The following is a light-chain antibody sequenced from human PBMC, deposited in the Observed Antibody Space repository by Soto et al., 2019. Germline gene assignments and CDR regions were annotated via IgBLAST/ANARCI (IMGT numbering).Light chain of an antibody. J-gene: IGKJ1*01. V-gene: IGKV4-1*01. Sequence: IVITHSPDAPSVSPGDMSTINRKSTRRVLYSSNNKNYLAWYQQKPGQPPKLLIYWASTRESGVPDRFSGSGSGTDFTLTITSLQAEDVAVYYCQHYYSSPPTFGQGTKWIS. CDR3: QHYYSSPPT. CDR2: WAS. CDR1: RRVLYSSNNKNY.